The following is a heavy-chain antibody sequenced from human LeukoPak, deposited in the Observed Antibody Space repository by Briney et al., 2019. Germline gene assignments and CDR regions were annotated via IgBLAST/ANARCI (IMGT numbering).Heavy chain of an antibody. Sequence: GGSLRLSCAASGFTVSSNYMSWVRQAPGKGLEWVSVIYGGGGTYYADSVKGRFTISRDNSKNTVDLQMNSLRAEDTAVYYCAKVAHYYGSGSYYEYYFDYWGQGTLVTVSS. D-gene: IGHD3-10*01. J-gene: IGHJ4*02. CDR1: GFTVSSNY. CDR2: IYGGGGT. CDR3: AKVAHYYGSGSYYEYYFDY. V-gene: IGHV3-53*01.